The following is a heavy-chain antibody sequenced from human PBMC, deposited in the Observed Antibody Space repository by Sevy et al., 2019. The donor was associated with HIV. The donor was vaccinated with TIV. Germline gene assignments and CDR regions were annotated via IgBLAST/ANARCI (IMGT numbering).Heavy chain of an antibody. CDR3: ARRRGFGELLGLGY. J-gene: IGHJ4*02. V-gene: IGHV1-8*01. CDR1: GYTFTTYD. Sequence: ASVKVSCRTSGYTFTTYDINGVRQAAGQGLEGMGWMNPSRGNTGSAQKFQGRLTMTRDTSTSTAYMELSSLESQDTAVYYCARRRGFGELLGLGYWGQGTLVTVSS. CDR2: MNPSRGNT. D-gene: IGHD3-10*01.